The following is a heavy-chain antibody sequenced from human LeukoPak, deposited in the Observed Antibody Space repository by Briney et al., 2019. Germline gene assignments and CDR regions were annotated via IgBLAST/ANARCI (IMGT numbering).Heavy chain of an antibody. CDR3: AKDMGPAAAGPFDL. V-gene: IGHV3-9*01. CDR1: GFTFDDYA. Sequence: GGSLRLSCAASGFTFDDYAMHWVRQAPGKGLEWVSGISWNSGSIGYADSVKGRFTISRDNAKNSLYLQMNSLRAEDTALYYCAKDMGPAAAGPFDLWGRGTLVTVSS. D-gene: IGHD6-13*01. J-gene: IGHJ2*01. CDR2: ISWNSGSI.